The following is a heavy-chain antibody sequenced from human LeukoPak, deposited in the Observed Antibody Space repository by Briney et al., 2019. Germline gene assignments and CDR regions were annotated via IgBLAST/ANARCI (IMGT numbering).Heavy chain of an antibody. CDR1: GYTFTSYG. Sequence: ASVKVSCKASGYTFTSYGISWVRQAPGQGLEWMGWISAYNGNTNYAQKLQGRVTMTTDTSTSTAYMELRSLRSDDTAVYYCARDRAPLGPIAVAGTSGYWGQGTLVTVSS. J-gene: IGHJ4*02. CDR2: ISAYNGNT. V-gene: IGHV1-18*01. D-gene: IGHD6-19*01. CDR3: ARDRAPLGPIAVAGTSGY.